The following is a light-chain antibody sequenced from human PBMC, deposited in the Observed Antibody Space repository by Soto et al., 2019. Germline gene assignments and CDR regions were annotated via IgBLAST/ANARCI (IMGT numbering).Light chain of an antibody. V-gene: IGLV2-23*02. Sequence: QSALAQPASVSGSPGQSIAISCTGTSSDVGSYDRVSWYQHHPGKAPTLMIYEVNKRPSGVSDRFSGSKSGNTASLTISGLQAEDEADYYCCSSVGGPIWVFGGGTTVTVL. J-gene: IGLJ3*02. CDR1: SSDVGSYDR. CDR2: EVN. CDR3: CSSVGGPIWV.